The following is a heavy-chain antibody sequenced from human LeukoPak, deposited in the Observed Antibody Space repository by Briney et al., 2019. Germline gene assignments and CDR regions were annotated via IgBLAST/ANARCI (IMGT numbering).Heavy chain of an antibody. J-gene: IGHJ4*02. Sequence: GGSLRLSCAASGFTFSSYAMSWVRQAPGKGLEWVSAISGSGGSTYYVDSVKGRFTISRDNSKNTLCLQMNSLRAEDTAVYYCANAQLLFSDYWGQGTLVTVSS. CDR1: GFTFSSYA. CDR3: ANAQLLFSDY. CDR2: ISGSGGST. D-gene: IGHD2-2*01. V-gene: IGHV3-23*01.